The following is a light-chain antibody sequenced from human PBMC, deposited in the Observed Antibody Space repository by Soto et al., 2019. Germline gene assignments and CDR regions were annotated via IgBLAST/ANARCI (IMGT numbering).Light chain of an antibody. CDR3: QPYGTSPFT. Sequence: EIVLTQSPGTLSLSPGERATLSCRASQSVSSSYLAWYQQKPGQAPRLLIYGASSRATGIPDRFSGSGSGTDFTLTISRLEPEDFAVYYCQPYGTSPFTFGPGTKVDIQ. CDR2: GAS. V-gene: IGKV3-20*01. J-gene: IGKJ3*01. CDR1: QSVSSSY.